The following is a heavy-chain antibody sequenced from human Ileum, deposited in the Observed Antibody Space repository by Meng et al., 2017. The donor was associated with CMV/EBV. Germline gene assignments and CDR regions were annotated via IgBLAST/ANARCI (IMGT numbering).Heavy chain of an antibody. J-gene: IGHJ6*02. D-gene: IGHD6-19*01. Sequence: GESLKISCAASGFSFSSHAMHWVRQAPGKGLEWVAGTPYDGSNTYYADSVRGRFTISRDNSKNTLYPQMSSLRAEDTAVYYCARVWGGVAGRGDVWGQGTTVTVSS. V-gene: IGHV3-30*04. CDR1: GFSFSSHA. CDR3: ARVWGGVAGRGDV. CDR2: TPYDGSNT.